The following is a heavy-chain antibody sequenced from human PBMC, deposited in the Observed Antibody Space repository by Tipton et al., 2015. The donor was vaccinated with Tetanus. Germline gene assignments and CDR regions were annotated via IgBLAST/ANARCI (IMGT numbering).Heavy chain of an antibody. D-gene: IGHD6-25*01. CDR2: ISAYNGKT. V-gene: IGHV1-18*01. J-gene: IGHJ6*02. CDR1: GYTFGSHG. Sequence: QLVQSGAEVKKPGASLKVSCKASGYTFGSHGINWVRQAPGQGLEWMGWISAYNGKTKYAQRLQGRVTMTTDRSASTAYMDLRRLRSDDTAVYYCARVQEQRIYYYGMDVWGQGTTVTVSS. CDR3: ARVQEQRIYYYGMDV.